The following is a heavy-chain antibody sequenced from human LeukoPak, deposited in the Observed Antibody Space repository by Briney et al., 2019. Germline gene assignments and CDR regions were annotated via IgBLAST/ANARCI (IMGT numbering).Heavy chain of an antibody. CDR3: ARVQGRYSYGSGFDS. CDR1: GFTFSSYA. J-gene: IGHJ4*02. Sequence: GGSLRLSCAASGFTFSSYAMHWVRQAPGKGLEWVAVISYDGSNKYYADSVKGRFTNSRDNSKNTLYLQMNSLRAEDTAVYYCARVQGRYSYGSGFDSWGQGTLVTVSS. CDR2: ISYDGSNK. V-gene: IGHV3-30*04. D-gene: IGHD5-18*01.